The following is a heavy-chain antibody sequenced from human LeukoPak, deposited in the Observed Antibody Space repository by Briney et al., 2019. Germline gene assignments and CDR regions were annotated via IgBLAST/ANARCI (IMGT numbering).Heavy chain of an antibody. CDR1: GFTFSSYS. D-gene: IGHD1-26*01. V-gene: IGHV3-48*01. Sequence: PGGSLRLSCAASGFTFSSYSMNWVRQAPGKGLEWVSYISSSSSTIYYADSVKGRFTISRDNAKNSLYLQMNSLRAEDTAVYYCAGGGSYGDYWGQGTLVTVSS. CDR3: AGGGSYGDY. CDR2: ISSSSSTI. J-gene: IGHJ4*02.